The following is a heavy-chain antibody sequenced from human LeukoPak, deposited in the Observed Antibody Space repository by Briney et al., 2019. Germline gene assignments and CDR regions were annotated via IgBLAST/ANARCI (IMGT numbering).Heavy chain of an antibody. J-gene: IGHJ5*02. CDR2: IYTSGST. Sequence: SETLSLTCTVSGYSISSGYYWGWIRQPPGKGLEWIGRIYTSGSTNYNPSLKSRVTMSVDTSKNQFSLKLSSVTAADTAVYYCARRRNWFDPWGQGTLVTVSS. CDR1: GYSISSGYY. CDR3: ARRRNWFDP. V-gene: IGHV4-38-2*02.